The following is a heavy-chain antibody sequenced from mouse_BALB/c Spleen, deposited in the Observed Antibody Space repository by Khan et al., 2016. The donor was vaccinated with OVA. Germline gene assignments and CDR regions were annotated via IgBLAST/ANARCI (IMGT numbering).Heavy chain of an antibody. CDR3: ARQLNGAMDY. V-gene: IGHV5-12*02. CDR1: EFTFSDYY. CDR2: ISNGGGST. Sequence: EVELVESGGGLVQFGGPLKLSCATSEFTFSDYYIYWVRQTPEKRLDWVAYISNGGGSTYYPVTLKGRFTISRDNAKNTLYLQMSRLKSEDTAMYYCARQLNGAMDYWGQGTSVTVSS. D-gene: IGHD1-3*01. J-gene: IGHJ4*01.